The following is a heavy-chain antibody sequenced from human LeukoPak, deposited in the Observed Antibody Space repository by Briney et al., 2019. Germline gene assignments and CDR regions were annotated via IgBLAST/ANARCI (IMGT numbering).Heavy chain of an antibody. CDR1: GXXFTXXA. Sequence: GXXFTXXAMQWVRQAPGQRXEWMGWINAGNGHTRYSQRFQGRVTITRDTSASTVYMEVTSLRFEDTAVYYCARGIWSRTVSSYYFDCWGQGTLVTVSS. CDR2: INAGNGHT. D-gene: IGHD3-3*01. J-gene: IGHJ4*02. CDR3: ARGIWSRTVSSYYFDC. V-gene: IGHV1-3*01.